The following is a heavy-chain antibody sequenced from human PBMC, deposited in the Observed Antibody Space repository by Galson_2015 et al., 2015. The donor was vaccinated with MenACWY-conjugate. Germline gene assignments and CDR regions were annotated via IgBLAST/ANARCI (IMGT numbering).Heavy chain of an antibody. J-gene: IGHJ4*02. V-gene: IGHV3-48*04. CDR3: ANGLAYCGGDCYRAFDS. D-gene: IGHD2-21*02. Sequence: SLRLSCAASGFTFSSYGMNWVRQAPGKGLEWVSYISSTSRSIYYADSVRGRFTISRDNAKNSLYLQMNSLRAEDTAVYYCANGLAYCGGDCYRAFDSWGQGTLVTVSS. CDR1: GFTFSSYG. CDR2: ISSTSRSI.